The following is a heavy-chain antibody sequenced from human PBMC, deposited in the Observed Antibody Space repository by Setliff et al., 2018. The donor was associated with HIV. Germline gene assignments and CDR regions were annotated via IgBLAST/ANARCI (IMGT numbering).Heavy chain of an antibody. D-gene: IGHD3-9*01. CDR3: AKGYFDWLRAGTFDY. Sequence: GGSLRLSCAASGFTFSSYGMHWVRQAPGKGLEWVAFIRYDGSNKYYADSVKGRFTISRDNSKNTLNLQMNSLRTEDTALYYCAKGYFDWLRAGTFDYWGQGTTVTVSS. V-gene: IGHV3-30*02. J-gene: IGHJ4*03. CDR2: IRYDGSNK. CDR1: GFTFSSYG.